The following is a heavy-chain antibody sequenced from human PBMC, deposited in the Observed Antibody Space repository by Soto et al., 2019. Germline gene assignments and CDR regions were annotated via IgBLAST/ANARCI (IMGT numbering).Heavy chain of an antibody. CDR2: IIPIFGTA. D-gene: IGHD5-18*01. CDR3: ARGQRIQLWISRRDYYYYGMDV. V-gene: IGHV1-69*05. J-gene: IGHJ6*02. CDR1: GGTFSSYA. Sequence: KVSCKASGGTFSSYAISWVRQAPGQGLEWMGGIIPIFGTAKYAQNFQGRVTMTTDTSTSTAYMELRSLRSDDTAVYYCARGQRIQLWISRRDYYYYGMDVWGQGTTVTVSS.